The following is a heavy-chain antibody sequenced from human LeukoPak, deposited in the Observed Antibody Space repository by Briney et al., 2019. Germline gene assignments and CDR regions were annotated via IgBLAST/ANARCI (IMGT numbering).Heavy chain of an antibody. CDR3: TRDESRQWLANRSDY. Sequence: GGSLRLSCTASGFTFGDYAMSWFRQAPGKGLEWVGFIRSKAYGGTTEYAASVKGRFTISRDDSKSIAYLQMNSLKTEDTAVYYCTRDESRQWLANRSDYWGQGTLVTVSS. CDR1: GFTFGDYA. J-gene: IGHJ4*02. D-gene: IGHD6-19*01. CDR2: IRSKAYGGTT. V-gene: IGHV3-49*03.